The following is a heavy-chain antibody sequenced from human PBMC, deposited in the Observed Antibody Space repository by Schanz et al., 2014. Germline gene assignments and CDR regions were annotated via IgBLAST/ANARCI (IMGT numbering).Heavy chain of an antibody. D-gene: IGHD6-6*01. CDR3: AKVWKDHRIAGRPGWSDGMDV. V-gene: IGHV3-23*04. CDR2: IRGSGGST. J-gene: IGHJ6*02. Sequence: EAQVVESGGGLVKPGGSLRLSCAASAFALNNYDMTWVRQAPGKGLEWVSCIRGSGGSTLYADSVQGRFTISRDDSKNMLYLQMNSLRAEDTAVYYCAKVWKDHRIAGRPGWSDGMDVWGQGTTVTVSS. CDR1: AFALNNYD.